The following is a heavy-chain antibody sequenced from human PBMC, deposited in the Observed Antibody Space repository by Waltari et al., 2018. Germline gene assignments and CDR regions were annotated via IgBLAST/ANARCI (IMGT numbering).Heavy chain of an antibody. CDR1: GGTFSSYA. V-gene: IGHV1-69*08. CDR2: IIPIFGTA. CDR3: ASSQPRPYQVVVITNYYYYGMDV. J-gene: IGHJ6*02. D-gene: IGHD3-22*01. Sequence: QVQLVQSGAEVKKPGSSVKVSCKASGGTFSSYAISGVRQAPGQGLGGMGRIIPIFGTANYAQKFQGRVTITADKSTSTAYMELSSLRSEDTAVYYCASSQPRPYQVVVITNYYYYGMDVWGQGTTVTVSS.